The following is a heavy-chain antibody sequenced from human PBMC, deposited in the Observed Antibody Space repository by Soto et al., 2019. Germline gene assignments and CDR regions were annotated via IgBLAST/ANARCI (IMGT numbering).Heavy chain of an antibody. J-gene: IGHJ4*02. CDR1: GGSISSYY. CDR3: ARHLYSVFWSGYTDYYFDY. Sequence: SETLSLTCTVSGGSISSYYWSWIRQPPGKGLEWIGYIYYSGSTNYNPSLKSRVTISVDTSKNQFSLRLSSVTAADTAVYYCARHLYSVFWSGYTDYYFDYWGQGTLVTVSS. D-gene: IGHD3-3*01. V-gene: IGHV4-59*08. CDR2: IYYSGST.